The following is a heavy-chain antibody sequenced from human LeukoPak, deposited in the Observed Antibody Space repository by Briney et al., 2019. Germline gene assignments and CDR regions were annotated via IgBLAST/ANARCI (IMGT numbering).Heavy chain of an antibody. CDR2: INHSGST. Sequence: SETLSLTCAVYGGSFSGYYWSWIRQPPGKGLEWIGEINHSGSTNYNPSLKSRVTISVDTSKNQFSLKLSSVTAADTAVYYCARDLKSVGDYWGQGTLVTVSS. D-gene: IGHD1-26*01. V-gene: IGHV4-34*01. CDR3: ARDLKSVGDY. J-gene: IGHJ4*02. CDR1: GGSFSGYY.